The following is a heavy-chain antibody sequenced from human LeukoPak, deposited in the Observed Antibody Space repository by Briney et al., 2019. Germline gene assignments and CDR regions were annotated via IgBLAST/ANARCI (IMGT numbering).Heavy chain of an antibody. D-gene: IGHD6-13*01. CDR3: ARSRGSPRPQQLEYWFDP. Sequence: ASVKVSCKASGYTFTGYYMQWVRQAPGQGLEWMGWINPNSGGTNYAQKFQGWVTMTRDTSISTAYMELSRLRSDDTAVYYCARSRGSPRPQQLEYWFDPWGQGTLVTVSS. CDR1: GYTFTGYY. CDR2: INPNSGGT. V-gene: IGHV1-2*04. J-gene: IGHJ5*02.